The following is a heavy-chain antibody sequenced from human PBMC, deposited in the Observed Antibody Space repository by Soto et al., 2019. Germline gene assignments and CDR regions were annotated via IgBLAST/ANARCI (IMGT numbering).Heavy chain of an antibody. V-gene: IGHV3-30*18. J-gene: IGHJ6*02. Sequence: GGSLRLSCRTSGFRFSSYGMHWVRQAPGKGLEWVAVISYDGSNKYYADSVKGRFTISRDNSKNTLYLQMNSLRAEDTAVYYCAKEGSDYDILTGSGYYGMDDWGQGTTVTVSS. CDR3: AKEGSDYDILTGSGYYGMDD. CDR1: GFRFSSYG. CDR2: ISYDGSNK. D-gene: IGHD3-9*01.